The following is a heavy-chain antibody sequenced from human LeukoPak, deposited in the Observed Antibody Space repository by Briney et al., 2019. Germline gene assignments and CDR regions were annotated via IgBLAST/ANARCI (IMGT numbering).Heavy chain of an antibody. J-gene: IGHJ4*02. CDR2: IYSGGAI. D-gene: IGHD5-24*01. Sequence: GGSLRLSCVASGFAVGSNYMSWVRQAPGKGLEWVSLIYSGGAIRYADSVKGRFTIPRDNSKDTLFLQMNSLRAEDTATYYCAKEVESHLDLQYWGQGTLVTVSS. CDR3: AKEVESHLDLQY. CDR1: GFAVGSNY. V-gene: IGHV3-53*01.